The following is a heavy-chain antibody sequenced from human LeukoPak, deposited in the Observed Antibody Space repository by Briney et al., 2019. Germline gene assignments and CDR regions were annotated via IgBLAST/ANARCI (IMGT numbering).Heavy chain of an antibody. CDR3: AREQWYRFDN. CDR2: VGNSDNHK. D-gene: IGHD2-8*01. Sequence: GGSLRLSCAASGFRVGSYYTSWIRQAPGKGLEWVAVVGNSDNHKDHADSVKGRFTISRDDAKNSVHLQMNSLRVEDTAIYYCAREQWYRFDNWGQGALVTVSS. V-gene: IGHV3-11*01. CDR1: GFRVGSYY. J-gene: IGHJ4*02.